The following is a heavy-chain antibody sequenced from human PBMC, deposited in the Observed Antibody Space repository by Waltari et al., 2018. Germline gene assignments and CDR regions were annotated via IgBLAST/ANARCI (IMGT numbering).Heavy chain of an antibody. CDR1: GGSISSSSYY. J-gene: IGHJ6*03. Sequence: QLQLQESGPGLVKPSETLSLTCTVSGGSISSSSYYWGCPPKPPGKGLEWIGCINYCGSTYYNPSLKSRVTISVDTSKNQFSLRLSSVTAADTAVDYCAVSGGSAKDDYYYYMDVWGKGTTVTVSS. CDR3: AVSGGSAKDDYYYYMDV. CDR2: INYCGST. V-gene: IGHV4-39*01. D-gene: IGHD2-15*01.